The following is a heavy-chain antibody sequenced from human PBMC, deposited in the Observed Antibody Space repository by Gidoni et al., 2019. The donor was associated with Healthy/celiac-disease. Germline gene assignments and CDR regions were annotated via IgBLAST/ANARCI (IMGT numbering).Heavy chain of an antibody. V-gene: IGHV4-39*01. CDR3: ARHGYRYCTNGVCYYFDY. D-gene: IGHD2-8*01. CDR1: GGSISSSSYY. J-gene: IGHJ4*02. CDR2: IYYSGST. Sequence: QLQLQESGPGLVKPSETLSLTCTVSGGSISSSSYYWGWIRQPPGKGLEWIGSIYYSGSTYYNPSLKSRVTISVDTSKNQFSLKLSSVTAADTAVYYCARHGYRYCTNGVCYYFDYWGQGTLVTVSS.